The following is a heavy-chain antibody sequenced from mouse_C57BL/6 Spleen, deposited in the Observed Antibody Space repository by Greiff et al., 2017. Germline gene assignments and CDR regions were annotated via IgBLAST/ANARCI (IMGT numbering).Heavy chain of an antibody. Sequence: VQLQQPGAELVMPGASVKLSCKASGYTFTSYWMHWVKQWPGQGLEWIGEIDPSDSYTNYNQKFKGKSTLTVDKSSSTAYMQLSSLTSEDSAVYYCAITGTFDYWGQGTTLTVSS. J-gene: IGHJ2*01. CDR3: AITGTFDY. V-gene: IGHV1-69*01. CDR1: GYTFTSYW. CDR2: IDPSDSYT. D-gene: IGHD4-1*01.